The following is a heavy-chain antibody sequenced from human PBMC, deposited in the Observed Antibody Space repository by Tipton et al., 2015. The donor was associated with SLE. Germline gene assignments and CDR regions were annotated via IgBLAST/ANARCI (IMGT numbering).Heavy chain of an antibody. Sequence: TLSLTCTIYRGSFSGYHWNWIRQTPEKGLEWIGEINYSGSANYNPSLKSRVTISIGMSKNLLSLELGSVTAADTAVYYCARGVAHYFDLGTFDIWGQGTVVTVSS. CDR1: RGSFSGYH. J-gene: IGHJ3*02. V-gene: IGHV4-34*01. D-gene: IGHD3-22*01. CDR2: INYSGSA. CDR3: ARGVAHYFDLGTFDI.